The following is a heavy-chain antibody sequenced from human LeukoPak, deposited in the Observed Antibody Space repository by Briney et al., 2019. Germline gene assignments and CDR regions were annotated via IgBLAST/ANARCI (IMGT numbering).Heavy chain of an antibody. CDR1: GYSFASYW. J-gene: IGHJ4*02. CDR2: IDPGESDT. Sequence: GESLNISGKGSGYSFASYWLGGVRQLPGKGLEWIWIIDPGESDTRHSPSFQGQVTHSADKAISTAYLQWSSLKASDTAMYYCARQDPDCSGGSCYLLWGQGTLVTVSS. V-gene: IGHV5-51*01. D-gene: IGHD2-15*01. CDR3: ARQDPDCSGGSCYLL.